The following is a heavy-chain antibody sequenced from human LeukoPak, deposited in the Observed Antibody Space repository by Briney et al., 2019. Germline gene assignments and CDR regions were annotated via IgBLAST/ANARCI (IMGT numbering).Heavy chain of an antibody. V-gene: IGHV4-39*01. CDR1: GGSISSSSYY. J-gene: IGHJ4*02. Sequence: PSETLSLTCTVSGGSISSSSYYWGWIRQPPGKGLEWIGSIYYSGSTYYNPSLKSRVTISVDTSKNQFSLRLTSVTAADTAVYYCASGYTSFFDYWGQGTLVTVSS. CDR3: ASGYTSFFDY. CDR2: IYYSGST. D-gene: IGHD5-24*01.